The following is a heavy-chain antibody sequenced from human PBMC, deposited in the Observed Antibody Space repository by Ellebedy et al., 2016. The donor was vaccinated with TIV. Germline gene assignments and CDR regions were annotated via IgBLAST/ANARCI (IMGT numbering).Heavy chain of an antibody. CDR1: GFTFDDYA. V-gene: IGHV3-9*01. CDR2: ISWNSGSI. J-gene: IGHJ5*02. Sequence: SLKISCAASGFTFDDYAMHWVRQAPGKGLEWVSGISWNSGSIGYADSVKGRFTISRDNSKNTVCLQMNSLRAEDTAVYYCAKLVASGWLDPWGQGTLVTVSS. CDR3: AKLVASGWLDP. D-gene: IGHD2-15*01.